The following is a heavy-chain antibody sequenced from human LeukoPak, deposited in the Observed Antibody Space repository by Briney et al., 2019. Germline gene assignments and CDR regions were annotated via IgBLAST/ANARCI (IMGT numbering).Heavy chain of an antibody. CDR3: ARDLDYAYFQH. J-gene: IGHJ1*01. D-gene: IGHD4-17*01. CDR2: IYSGGST. V-gene: IGHV3-66*01. CDR1: GFTVSSNY. Sequence: GGSLRLSCAASGFTVSSNYMSWVRQAPGKGLEWVSVIYSGGSTYYADSEKGRFTISRDNSKNTLYLQMNSLRAEDTAVYYCARDLDYAYFQHWGQGTLVTVSS.